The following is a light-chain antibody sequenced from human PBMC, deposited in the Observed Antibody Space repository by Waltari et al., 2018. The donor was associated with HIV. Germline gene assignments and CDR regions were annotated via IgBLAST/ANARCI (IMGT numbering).Light chain of an antibody. CDR3: AAWDDSLNGWV. Sequence: QPVPTQPPSPSGTHRPRATTCCSGSRCNSGRNTSTWYQQLPGTAPQLFIYSNNQRPSGVPDRCSCSKTGASASLAISGLQSEDEADYYCAAWDDSLNGWVFGGGTKLTVV. CDR1: RCNSGRNT. J-gene: IGLJ3*02. V-gene: IGLV1-44*01. CDR2: SNN.